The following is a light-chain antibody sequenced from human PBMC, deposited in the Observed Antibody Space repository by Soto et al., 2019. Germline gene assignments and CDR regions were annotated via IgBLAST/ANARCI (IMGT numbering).Light chain of an antibody. J-gene: IGKJ4*01. CDR3: QQYDSSPLT. CDR1: QSVSSSY. CDR2: GAS. Sequence: IVVTQSPGTLSLSPGERATLSCRASQSVSSSYLAWYQQKPGQAPRLPIYGASSRATGIPDRFSGSGSGTDFTLTISRLEPEDFAVYYCQQYDSSPLTLGGGTKVEIK. V-gene: IGKV3-20*01.